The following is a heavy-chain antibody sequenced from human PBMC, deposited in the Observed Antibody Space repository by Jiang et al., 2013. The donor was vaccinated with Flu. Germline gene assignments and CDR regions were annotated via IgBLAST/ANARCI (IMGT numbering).Heavy chain of an antibody. J-gene: IGHJ4*02. Sequence: GPGLVKPSETLSLTCTVSGGSVTSENYYWVWIRQPPGKGLEWIGSIYHTGSTYYKPSLTTRVTMSVDTSKNHFSLKLTSVTAADTAVYFCARAQKYSGFELPYFDYWGQGALVIASS. CDR3: ARAQKYSGFELPYFDY. D-gene: IGHD5-12*01. CDR1: GGSVTSENYY. V-gene: IGHV4-39*07. CDR2: IYHTGST.